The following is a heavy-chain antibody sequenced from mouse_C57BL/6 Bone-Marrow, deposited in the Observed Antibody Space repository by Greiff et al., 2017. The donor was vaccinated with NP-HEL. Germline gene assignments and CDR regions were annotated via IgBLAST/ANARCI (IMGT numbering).Heavy chain of an antibody. CDR1: EYEFPSHD. CDR3: AKKVYDYEAMDY. J-gene: IGHJ4*01. CDR2: INSDGGST. Sequence: EVNVVESGGGLVQPGESLKLSCESNEYEFPSHDMSWVRKTPEKRLELVAAINSDGGSTYYPDTMERRFIISRDNTKKTLYLQMSSLRSEDTALYYCAKKVYDYEAMDYWGQGTSVTVSS. D-gene: IGHD1-1*01. V-gene: IGHV5-2*01.